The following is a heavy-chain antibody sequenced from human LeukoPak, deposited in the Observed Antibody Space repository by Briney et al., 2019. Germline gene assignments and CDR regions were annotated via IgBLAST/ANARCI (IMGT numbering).Heavy chain of an antibody. CDR3: ARHHYDYGDHYYFDY. D-gene: IGHD4-17*01. CDR1: GGSISSYY. J-gene: IGHJ4*02. V-gene: IGHV4-59*08. CDR2: IYYSGST. Sequence: SETLSLTCTVSGGSISSYYWSWIRQPPGKGLEWIGYIYYSGSTNYNPSLKSRVTISVDTSKNQFSLKLSSVTAADTAVYYCARHHYDYGDHYYFDYWGQGTLVTVPS.